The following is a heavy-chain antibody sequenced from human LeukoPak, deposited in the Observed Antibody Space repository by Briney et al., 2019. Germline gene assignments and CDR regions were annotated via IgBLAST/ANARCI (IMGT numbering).Heavy chain of an antibody. CDR3: AKDRPNYYGSNGHYYKLNGDC. Sequence: GSLRLSSAASGFTFSSYAMSWVRQAPGKGLEWVSSITSSGAATYYADSVKGRFTISRDNSDNTLYLQMNSLRAEDTAVYYCAKDRPNYYGSNGHYYKLNGDCWGQGTLVTVSS. V-gene: IGHV3-23*01. CDR2: ITSSGAAT. D-gene: IGHD3-22*01. J-gene: IGHJ4*02. CDR1: GFTFSSYA.